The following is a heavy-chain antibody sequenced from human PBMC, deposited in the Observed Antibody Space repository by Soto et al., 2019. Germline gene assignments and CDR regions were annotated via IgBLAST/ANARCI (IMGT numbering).Heavy chain of an antibody. Sequence: QVQLQQWGAGLLKPSETLSLTCAVYGGSFSGYYWSWIRQPPGKGLEWIGEINHSGSTNYNPSLKSRLTISVDTSKHQFPLTLSCVPAADTAVYYCEHVGGFRDYWGQGTLVTVSS. D-gene: IGHD3-10*01. CDR3: EHVGGFRDY. J-gene: IGHJ4*02. CDR2: INHSGST. CDR1: GGSFSGYY. V-gene: IGHV4-34*01.